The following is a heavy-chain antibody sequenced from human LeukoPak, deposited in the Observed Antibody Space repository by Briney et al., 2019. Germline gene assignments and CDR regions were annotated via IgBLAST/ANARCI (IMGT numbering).Heavy chain of an antibody. CDR2: INWSGGNI. CDR1: GFTFDNYA. J-gene: IGHJ3*02. Sequence: PGRSLRLSCAASGFTFDNYARHWVRQAPGKGLEWVSGINWSGGNIGYADSVKGRFTISRDNAKNSLYLQMNSLRVDDMAFYYCTRDRSGSYIGGSFHIWGQGTMVTVSS. CDR3: TRDRSGSYIGGSFHI. V-gene: IGHV3-9*03. D-gene: IGHD1-26*01.